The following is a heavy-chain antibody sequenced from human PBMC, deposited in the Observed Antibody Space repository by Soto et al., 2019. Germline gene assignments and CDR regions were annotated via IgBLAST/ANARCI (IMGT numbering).Heavy chain of an antibody. CDR2: IWYDGSNK. Sequence: GGSLRLSCAASGFTFSSYGMHWVRQAPGKGLEWVAVIWYDGSNKYYADSVKGRFTISRDNSKNTLYLQMNSLRAEDTAVYYCARDYSNYWMAGYYYYYYMDVWGKGTTVTVSS. D-gene: IGHD4-4*01. CDR1: GFTFSSYG. CDR3: ARDYSNYWMAGYYYYYYMDV. V-gene: IGHV3-33*01. J-gene: IGHJ6*03.